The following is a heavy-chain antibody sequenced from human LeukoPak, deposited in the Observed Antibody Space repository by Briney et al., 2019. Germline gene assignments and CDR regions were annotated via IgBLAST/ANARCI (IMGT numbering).Heavy chain of an antibody. J-gene: IGHJ4*02. Sequence: GGSLRLSCAASGFTFSSYAMSWVRQAPGKGLEWVSAISGSGGSTYYADSVKGRFTISRDNSKNTLYLQMNSLRAEDTAVYYCAKDARWFGEYDQPRGEFDYWGQGTLVTVSS. D-gene: IGHD3-10*01. CDR1: GFTFSSYA. CDR3: AKDARWFGEYDQPRGEFDY. V-gene: IGHV3-23*01. CDR2: ISGSGGST.